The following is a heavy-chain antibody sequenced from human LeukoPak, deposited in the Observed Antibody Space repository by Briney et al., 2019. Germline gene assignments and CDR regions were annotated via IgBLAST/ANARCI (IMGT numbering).Heavy chain of an antibody. CDR1: GFTLSTYS. CDR3: ARAIAAAGYAFDI. V-gene: IGHV3-21*01. D-gene: IGHD6-13*01. CDR2: ISSSSTYI. Sequence: PGGALRLSCAASGFTLSTYSMNWVRQAPGRGLEWVSSISSSSTYISYADSVKGRFSLSRDNAKNSLYLQMNSLRAEDTAVYYCARAIAAAGYAFDIWGQGTMVTVSS. J-gene: IGHJ3*02.